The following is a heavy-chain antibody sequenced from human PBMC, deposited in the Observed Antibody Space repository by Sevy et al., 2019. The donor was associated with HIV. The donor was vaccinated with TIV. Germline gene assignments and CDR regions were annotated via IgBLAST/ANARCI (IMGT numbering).Heavy chain of an antibody. V-gene: IGHV3-23*01. Sequence: GGSLRLSCVGSGFRFGSQAMSWVRQAPGKGLEWVSGMSGRGDSRRYAHSVKGRFTISRDNSKNTVYLQMNSLTAEDTALYYCAKDVPDQSWYDDFWSGSPCFDYWGRGILVTVSS. J-gene: IGHJ4*01. D-gene: IGHD3-3*01. CDR1: GFRFGSQA. CDR3: AKDVPDQSWYDDFWSGSPCFDY. CDR2: MSGRGDSR.